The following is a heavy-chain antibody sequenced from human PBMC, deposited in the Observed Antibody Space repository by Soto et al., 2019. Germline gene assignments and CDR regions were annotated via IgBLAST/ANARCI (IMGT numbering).Heavy chain of an antibody. Sequence: GGSLRLSCAASGFTFSNYGMHWVRQAPGKGLEWVAIIWHDGNNKYYADSVRGRFIISRDNSKNRLYLQMNSLRAEDTALYYCAKSLFGGPDIWGQGTMVTVSS. CDR2: IWHDGNNK. V-gene: IGHV3-33*06. CDR3: AKSLFGGPDI. J-gene: IGHJ3*02. D-gene: IGHD2-15*01. CDR1: GFTFSNYG.